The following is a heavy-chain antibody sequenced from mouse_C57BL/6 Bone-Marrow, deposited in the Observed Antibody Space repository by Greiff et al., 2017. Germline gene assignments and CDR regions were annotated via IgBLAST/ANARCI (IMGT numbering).Heavy chain of an antibody. V-gene: IGHV1-15*01. CDR2: IDPETGGT. CDR1: GYTFTDYE. CDR3: TRSGDYDPFDY. D-gene: IGHD2-4*01. Sequence: QVQLQQSGAELVRPGASVTLSCKASGYTFTDYEMHWVKQTPVHGLEWIGAIDPETGGTAYNQKFKGKAILTADKSSSTAYMELRSLTSEDSAVYYCTRSGDYDPFDYWGQGTTLTVSS. J-gene: IGHJ2*01.